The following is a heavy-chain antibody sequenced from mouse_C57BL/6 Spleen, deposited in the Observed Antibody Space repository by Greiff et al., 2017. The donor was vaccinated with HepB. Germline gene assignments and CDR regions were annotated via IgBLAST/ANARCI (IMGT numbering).Heavy chain of an antibody. V-gene: IGHV1-81*01. J-gene: IGHJ1*03. CDR3: AREELSRGYFDV. CDR1: GYTFTSYG. CDR2: IYPRSGNT. Sequence: VQLQQSGAELARPGASVKLSCKASGYTFTSYGISWVKQRTGQGLEWIGEIYPRSGNTYYNEKFKGKATLTADKSSSTAYMELRSLTYEDSAVYFCAREELSRGYFDVWGTGTTVTVSS. D-gene: IGHD1-1*02.